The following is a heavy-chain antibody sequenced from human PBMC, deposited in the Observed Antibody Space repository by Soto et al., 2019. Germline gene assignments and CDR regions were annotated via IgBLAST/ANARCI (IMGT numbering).Heavy chain of an antibody. CDR2: IFSNDEK. CDR1: KEKKG. D-gene: IGHD3-3*01. V-gene: IGHV2-26*01. CDR3: ARMYDFWSGYSNFDY. J-gene: IGHJ4*02. Sequence: KEKKGVSWVRQPPGKALEWLAHIFSNDEKSYSTSLKSRLTISKDTSKSQVVLTMTNMDPVDTATYYCARMYDFWSGYSNFDYWGQGTLVTVS.